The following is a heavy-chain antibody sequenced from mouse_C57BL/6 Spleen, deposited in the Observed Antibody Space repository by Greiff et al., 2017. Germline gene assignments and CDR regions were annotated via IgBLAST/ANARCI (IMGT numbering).Heavy chain of an antibody. V-gene: IGHV1-74*01. Sequence: QVQLKQPGAELVKPGASVKVSCKASGYTFTSYWMHWVKQRPGQGLEWIGRIHPSDSDTNYNQKFKGKATLTVDKSSSTAYMQLSSLTSEDSAVYYCTIGDYDYDPSFAYWGQGTLVTVSA. CDR1: GYTFTSYW. D-gene: IGHD2-4*01. CDR2: IHPSDSDT. CDR3: TIGDYDYDPSFAY. J-gene: IGHJ3*01.